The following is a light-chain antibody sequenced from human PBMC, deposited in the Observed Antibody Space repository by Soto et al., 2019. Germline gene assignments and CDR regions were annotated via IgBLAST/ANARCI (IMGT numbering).Light chain of an antibody. J-gene: IGLJ2*01. CDR1: SSDVGIYNY. CDR2: EVS. V-gene: IGLV2-14*01. Sequence: QSALTQPASVSGSPGQSITISCTGTSSDVGIYNYVSWYQQHPGKAPKLMIYEVSNRPSGVSNRFSGSKSGNTASLTISGLQAEDDADYFRSSYTTSSTLVFGGGTKLTVL. CDR3: SSYTTSSTLV.